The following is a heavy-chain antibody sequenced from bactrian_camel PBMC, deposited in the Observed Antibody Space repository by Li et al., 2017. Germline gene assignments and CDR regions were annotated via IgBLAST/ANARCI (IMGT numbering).Heavy chain of an antibody. J-gene: IGHJ6*01. CDR3: AAVAEGRTVEGGVSLFRLFDSGY. D-gene: IGHD7*01. V-gene: IGHV3S53*01. CDR2: IDRSGRT. CDR1: GAIHRLGC. Sequence: HVQLVESGGGSVPAGGSLNLSCAYSGAIHRLGCMRWVRQAPGQEREGVVSIDRSGRTIYAESVTGRFTISMDANILYLQMNNLRPEDTAMYYCAAVAEGRTVEGGVSLFRLFDSGYWGQVTQVTVS.